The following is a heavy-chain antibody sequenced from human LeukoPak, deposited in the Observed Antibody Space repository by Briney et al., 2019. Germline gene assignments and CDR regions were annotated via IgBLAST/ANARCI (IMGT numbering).Heavy chain of an antibody. CDR3: AKDLLSYYDSSGYAPGFDY. Sequence: PGGSLRLSCAASGFTFSSYGMHWVRQAPGKGLEWVAFIRYDKNNKYYADSVKVRFTISRDNSKNTLYLQMNSLRAEDTAVYYCAKDLLSYYDSSGYAPGFDYWGQGTLVTVSS. J-gene: IGHJ4*02. CDR2: IRYDKNNK. D-gene: IGHD3-22*01. V-gene: IGHV3-30*02. CDR1: GFTFSSYG.